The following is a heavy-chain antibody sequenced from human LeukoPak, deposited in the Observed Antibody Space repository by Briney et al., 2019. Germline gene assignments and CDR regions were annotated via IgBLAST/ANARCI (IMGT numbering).Heavy chain of an antibody. CDR2: IYPGDSDT. D-gene: IGHD4/OR15-4a*01. V-gene: IGHV5-51*01. J-gene: IGHJ3*02. Sequence: GESLKISCKGSGYSFTSYWIGWVRQMPGKGLEWMGIIYPGDSDTRYSPSFQGQVTISADKSISTAYLQWSSLKASDTAMYYCAGSTLTTDDAFDIWGQGTMVTVPS. CDR1: GYSFTSYW. CDR3: AGSTLTTDDAFDI.